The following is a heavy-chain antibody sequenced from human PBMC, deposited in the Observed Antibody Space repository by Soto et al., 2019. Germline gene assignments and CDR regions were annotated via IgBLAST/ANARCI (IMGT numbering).Heavy chain of an antibody. D-gene: IGHD3-10*01. J-gene: IGHJ4*02. CDR1: GYSFTSYW. CDR3: ARTLYYYGSGSYAFDY. Sequence: GESLKISCKGSGYSFTSYWIGWVRQMPGKGLEWMGIIYPGDSDTRYSPSFQGQVTISADKSISTAYLQWSSLKASDTAMYYCARTLYYYGSGSYAFDYWGQGTLVTVS. V-gene: IGHV5-51*01. CDR2: IYPGDSDT.